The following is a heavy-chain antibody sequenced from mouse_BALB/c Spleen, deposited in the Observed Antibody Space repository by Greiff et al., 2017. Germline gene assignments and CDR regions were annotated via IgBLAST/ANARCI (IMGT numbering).Heavy chain of an antibody. CDR2: IYWDDDK. CDR1: GFSLSTSGMG. V-gene: IGHV8-12*01. J-gene: IGHJ4*01. Sequence: QVTLKVSGPGILQPSQTLSLTCSFSGFSLSTSGMGVSWIRQPSGKGLEWLAHIYWDDDKRYNPSLKSRLTISKDTSRNQVFLKITSVDTADTATYYCARRRGVMDYWGQGTSVTVSS. CDR3: ARRRGVMDY.